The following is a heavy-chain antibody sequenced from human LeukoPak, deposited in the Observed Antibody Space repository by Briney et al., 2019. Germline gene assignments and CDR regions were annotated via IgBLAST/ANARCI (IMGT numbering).Heavy chain of an antibody. CDR2: IYYSGST. D-gene: IGHD6-13*01. J-gene: IGHJ5*02. Sequence: SETLSLTCTVSGGSISSYYWSWIRQPPGKGLEWIGSIYYSGSTYYNPSLKSRVTISVDTSKNQFSLKLSSVTAADTAVYYCARHGSSWYGGWFDPWGQGTLVTVSS. CDR3: ARHGSSWYGGWFDP. CDR1: GGSISSYY. V-gene: IGHV4-39*01.